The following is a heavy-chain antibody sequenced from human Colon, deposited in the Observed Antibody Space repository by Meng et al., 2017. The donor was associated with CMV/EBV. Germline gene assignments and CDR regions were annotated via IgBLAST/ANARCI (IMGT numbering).Heavy chain of an antibody. D-gene: IGHD3-16*01. CDR1: GYISTGYY. J-gene: IGHJ1*01. CDR3: ASHSSYVWGSHH. Sequence: QVLEYGAGVGMPGGSLKVSCKASGYISTGYYKHWVRKAPGQGLEWMGWMDPPTGRTDYAQKFQGTVSMTRDTAISTAYLELSRLTSDDTAVYYCASHSSYVWGSHHWGQGTLVTVSS. CDR2: MDPPTGRT. V-gene: IGHV1-2*02.